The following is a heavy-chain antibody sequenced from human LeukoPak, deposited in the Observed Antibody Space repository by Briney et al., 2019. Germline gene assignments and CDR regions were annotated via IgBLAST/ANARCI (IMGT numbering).Heavy chain of an antibody. Sequence: PGGSLRLSCAASGFTFDDYAMHWVRQAPGKGLEWVSGISWNSGSIGYADSVKGRFTISRDNAKNSLYLQINSLRAEDTALYYCAKLFDQASWVQQLDPGYYGMDVWGQGTTVTVSS. CDR1: GFTFDDYA. CDR2: ISWNSGSI. V-gene: IGHV3-9*01. CDR3: AKLFDQASWVQQLDPGYYGMDV. D-gene: IGHD6-13*01. J-gene: IGHJ6*02.